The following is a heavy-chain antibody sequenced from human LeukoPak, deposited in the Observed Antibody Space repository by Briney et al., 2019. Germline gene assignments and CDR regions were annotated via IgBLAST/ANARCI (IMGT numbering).Heavy chain of an antibody. CDR1: GFTFTSSA. V-gene: IGHV1-58*02. J-gene: IGHJ4*02. CDR2: IVVGSANT. CDR3: AADDLTRGY. Sequence: ASVKVSCKASGFTFTSSAMQWVRQARGQRLEWIGWIVVGSANTNFAKNFQERVTITRDMSTGTVYMELSSLRSEDTAVYYCAADDLTRGYWGQGTLVTVSS.